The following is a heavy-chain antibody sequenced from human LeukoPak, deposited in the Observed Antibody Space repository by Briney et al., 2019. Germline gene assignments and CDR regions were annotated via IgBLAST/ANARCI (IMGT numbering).Heavy chain of an antibody. CDR2: ISGSGGST. CDR3: ARAWGGTVTTLPYYYYGMDV. V-gene: IGHV3-23*01. J-gene: IGHJ6*02. Sequence: GGSLRLSCAASGFTFSSYAMSWVRQAPGKGLEWVSAISGSGGSTYYADSVKGRFTISRDNSKNTLYLQMNSLRAEDTAVYYCARAWGGTVTTLPYYYYGMDVWGQGTTVTVSS. CDR1: GFTFSSYA. D-gene: IGHD4-17*01.